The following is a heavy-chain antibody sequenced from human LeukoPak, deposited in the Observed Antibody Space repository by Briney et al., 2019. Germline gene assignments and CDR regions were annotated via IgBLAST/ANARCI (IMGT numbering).Heavy chain of an antibody. CDR2: ISDYNGNT. V-gene: IGHV1-18*01. CDR3: AKDCVYGVHLRHFDY. J-gene: IGHJ4*02. D-gene: IGHD4-17*01. CDR1: GYTFTSYG. Sequence: ASVKVSCKASGYTFTSYGISWVRQAAGQGLEWMGWISDYNGNTNYAQKLQGRVTMTTDTSTSTAYMEPRSLRTDDTAVYDSAKDCVYGVHLRHFDYWGQGNLVTVSS.